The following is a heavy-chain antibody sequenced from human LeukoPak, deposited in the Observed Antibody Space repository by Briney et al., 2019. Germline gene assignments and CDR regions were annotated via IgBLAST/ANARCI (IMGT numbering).Heavy chain of an antibody. J-gene: IGHJ4*02. CDR3: VTEQLGDDNFDY. CDR2: FSHRGST. D-gene: IGHD3-10*01. V-gene: IGHV4-34*01. CDR1: GGSLSGYY. Sequence: SETLSLTCAVYGGSLSGYYWSWIRQPPGKGLEWIGEFSHRGSTNYNPSLKGRVTISVDTSKNQFSLKLNSVTAADTAVYYCVTEQLGDDNFDYWGQGTLVTVSS.